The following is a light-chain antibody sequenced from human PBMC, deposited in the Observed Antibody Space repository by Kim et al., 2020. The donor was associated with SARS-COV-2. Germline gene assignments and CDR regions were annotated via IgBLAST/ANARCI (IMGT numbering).Light chain of an antibody. Sequence: DIQMTQSPSTLSASVRDRVTITCRASQSISNWLAWYQQRPGKATKFLIYDASSLGSGVPSRFSGSGSGTEFNLTISSLQPDDFATYYCLQYNSYWTFGQGTKVDIK. CDR3: LQYNSYWT. V-gene: IGKV1-5*01. CDR1: QSISNW. CDR2: DAS. J-gene: IGKJ1*01.